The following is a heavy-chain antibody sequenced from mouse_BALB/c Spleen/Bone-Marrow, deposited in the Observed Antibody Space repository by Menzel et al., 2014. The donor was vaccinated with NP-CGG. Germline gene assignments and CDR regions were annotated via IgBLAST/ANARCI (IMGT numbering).Heavy chain of an antibody. V-gene: IGHV2-6-7*01. CDR3: ARDSFLITRALDY. J-gene: IGHJ4*01. CDR1: GFSLTGYG. Sequence: QVQLQQSGPGLVAPSQSLSITCTVSGFSLTGYGVSWVRQSPGKGLEWLGMIWGDGSTDYNSALKSRLSISKDNSKRQVFLKMNSLQTDDTARYYCARDSFLITRALDYWGQGTSVTVSS. CDR2: IWGDGST. D-gene: IGHD2-4*01.